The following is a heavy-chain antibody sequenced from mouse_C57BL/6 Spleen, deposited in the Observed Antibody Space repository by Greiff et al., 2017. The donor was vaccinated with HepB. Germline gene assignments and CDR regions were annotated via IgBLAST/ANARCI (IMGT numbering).Heavy chain of an antibody. V-gene: IGHV14-1*01. CDR3: TTWGAALATKDY. CDR1: GFNIKDYY. J-gene: IGHJ2*01. Sequence: VQLQQSGAELVRPGASVKLSCTASGFNIKDYYMHWVKQRPEQGLEWIGRIDPEDGDTEYAPKFQGKATMTADTSSNPAYLQLSSLTSEDTAVYYCTTWGAALATKDYWGQGTTLTVSS. CDR2: IDPEDGDT. D-gene: IGHD1-1*01.